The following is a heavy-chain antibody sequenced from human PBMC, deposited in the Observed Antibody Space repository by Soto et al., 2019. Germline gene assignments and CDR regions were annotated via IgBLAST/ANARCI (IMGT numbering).Heavy chain of an antibody. CDR1: GGTFSSHT. Sequence: QDQLVQSGAEVKKPGSSVKVSCKASGGTFSSHTFSWVRQAPGQGLEWMGRIIPALGTATYAQKIQGRVTITADESANTVYMELNSLRSEDTAVYFCARPDFGDYWYFDLWGRGTLVTVSS. CDR2: IIPALGTA. D-gene: IGHD4-17*01. CDR3: ARPDFGDYWYFDL. J-gene: IGHJ2*01. V-gene: IGHV1-69*08.